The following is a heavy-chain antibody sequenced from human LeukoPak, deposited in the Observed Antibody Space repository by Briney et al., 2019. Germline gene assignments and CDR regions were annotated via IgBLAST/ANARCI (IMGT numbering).Heavy chain of an antibody. CDR2: ISSSGSTI. V-gene: IGHV3-48*04. CDR1: GFTFSSYS. J-gene: IGHJ6*03. Sequence: GGSLRLSCAASGFTFSSYSMNWVRQAPGKGLEWVSYISSSGSTIYYADSVKGRFTISRDNAKNSLYLQMNSLRAEDTAVYYCARSSVGPAAPYYYYMDVWGKGTTVTVSS. CDR3: ARSSVGPAAPYYYYMDV. D-gene: IGHD2-2*01.